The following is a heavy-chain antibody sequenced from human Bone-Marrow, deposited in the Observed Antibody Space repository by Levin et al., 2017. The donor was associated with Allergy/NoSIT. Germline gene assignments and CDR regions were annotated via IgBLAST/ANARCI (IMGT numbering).Heavy chain of an antibody. CDR3: ARELSSWSNRYYYKGLDV. CDR1: TVTFANYW. D-gene: IGHD6-13*01. CDR2: IKQDENER. V-gene: IGHV3-7*01. Sequence: GESLKISCEGDTVTFANYWMAWVRQAPGKGLEWVANIKQDENERYYADSLGGRFTISRDNAKNSLYLQMKSLRAADTAVYYCARELSSWSNRYYYKGLDVWGQGTTVTVSS. J-gene: IGHJ6*02.